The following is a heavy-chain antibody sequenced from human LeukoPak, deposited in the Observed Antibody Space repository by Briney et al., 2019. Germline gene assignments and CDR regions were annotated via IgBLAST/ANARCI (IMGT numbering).Heavy chain of an antibody. CDR2: IRRRAYGGAA. CDR1: GFAFDDFA. CDR3: SRNGLVDFDY. J-gene: IGHJ4*02. V-gene: IGHV3-49*04. Sequence: GGSLRLSCTTSGFAFDDFAMSWVRQPAGKGLEWVGFIRRRAYGGAAEYAASVKGRLITSRDDSKGIAYLQMNSLKTEDTAVYYCSRNGLVDFDYWGQGSRVIVSP.